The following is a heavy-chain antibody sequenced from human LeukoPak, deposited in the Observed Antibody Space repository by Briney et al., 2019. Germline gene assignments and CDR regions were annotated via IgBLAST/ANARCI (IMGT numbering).Heavy chain of an antibody. Sequence: SETLSLTCAVYGGSFSGYYWSWIRQPPGKGLEWIGEINHSGGTNYNPSLKSRVTISVDTSKNQFSLKLSSVTAADTAVYYCARVCRSPVKYDSSGYNDYWGQGTLVTVSS. CDR2: INHSGGT. J-gene: IGHJ4*02. CDR3: ARVCRSPVKYDSSGYNDY. V-gene: IGHV4-34*01. CDR1: GGSFSGYY. D-gene: IGHD3-22*01.